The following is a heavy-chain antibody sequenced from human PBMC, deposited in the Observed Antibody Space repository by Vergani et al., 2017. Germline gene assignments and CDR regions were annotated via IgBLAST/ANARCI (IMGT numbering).Heavy chain of an antibody. J-gene: IGHJ4*02. CDR2: ISGSGGST. CDR1: GFTFSSYA. D-gene: IGHD3-9*01. Sequence: VQLVESGGGVVQPGRSLRLSCAASGFTFSSYAMSWVRQAPGKGLEWVSAISGSGGSTYYADSVKGRFTISRDNSKNTLYLQMNSLRAEDTAVYYCALSLRYFDWLLVRQFDYWGQGTLVTVSS. CDR3: ALSLRYFDWLLVRQFDY. V-gene: IGHV3-23*04.